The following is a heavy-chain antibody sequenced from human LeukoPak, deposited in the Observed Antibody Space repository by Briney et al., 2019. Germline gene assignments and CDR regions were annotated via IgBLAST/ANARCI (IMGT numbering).Heavy chain of an antibody. D-gene: IGHD5/OR15-5a*01. CDR1: GFTFSSYA. J-gene: IGHJ4*02. CDR3: AKKVGLVSAPLYYFDV. V-gene: IGHV3-23*01. CDR2: ISGPAGSW. Sequence: GSLRLSXAASGFTFSSYAMSWVRQAPGKGLEWVSAISGPAGSWDYADSVKGRFTISRDNSKNTLFLQMNSLRAEDTAIYYCAKKVGLVSAPLYYFDVWGQGTLVTVSS.